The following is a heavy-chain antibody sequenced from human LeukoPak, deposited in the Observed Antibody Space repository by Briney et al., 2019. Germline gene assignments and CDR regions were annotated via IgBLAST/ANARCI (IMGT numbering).Heavy chain of an antibody. CDR3: ARGGSWELYSSNWYDFFDY. CDR1: GYTFTNYG. V-gene: IGHV1-69*13. D-gene: IGHD6-13*01. CDR2: IIPIFGTA. Sequence: SVKVSCKASGYTFTNYGISWVRQAPGQGLEWMGGIIPIFGTANYAQKFQGRVTITADESTSTAYMELSSLRSEDTAVYYCARGGSWELYSSNWYDFFDYWGQGTLVTVSS. J-gene: IGHJ4*02.